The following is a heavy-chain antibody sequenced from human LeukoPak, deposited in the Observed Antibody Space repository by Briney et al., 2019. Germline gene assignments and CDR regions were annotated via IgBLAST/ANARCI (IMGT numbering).Heavy chain of an antibody. CDR1: GFTFNNYA. J-gene: IGHJ3*02. V-gene: IGHV3-23*01. CDR3: ARAAPDAFDI. Sequence: GGSLRLSCAASGFTFNNYAMSWVRQAPGKGLEWVSAISGSGSSSTYYADSVKGRFTISRDNSKNVLYLQVNSLRVEDTAIYYCARAAPDAFDIWGQGTMVTVSS. CDR2: ISGSGSSST.